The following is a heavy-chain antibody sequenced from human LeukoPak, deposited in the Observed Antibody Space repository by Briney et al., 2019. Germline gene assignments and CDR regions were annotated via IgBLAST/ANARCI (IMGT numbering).Heavy chain of an antibody. J-gene: IGHJ4*02. V-gene: IGHV4-30-4*01. CDR2: IYYSGST. CDR1: GGSISSGDYY. D-gene: IGHD3-10*01. CDR3: ARAGLGGSRTYYKTSYDY. Sequence: SETLSLTCIVSGGSISSGDYYWSWIRQPPGKGLEWIGYIYYSGSTYYHPSLKSRVTIPVDTSKNQFSLRLSSVTAADTAVYYCARAGLGGSRTYYKTSYDYWGQGTLVTVSS.